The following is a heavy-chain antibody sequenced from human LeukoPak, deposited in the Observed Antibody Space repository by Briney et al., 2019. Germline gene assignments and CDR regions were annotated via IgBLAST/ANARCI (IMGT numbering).Heavy chain of an antibody. Sequence: GASVKVSCKASGYTFTSYYMHWVRQAPGQGLEWMGIINPSGGSTNYAQKFQGRVTITADESTSTAYMELSSLRSEDTAVYYCARGSKYYDILTGPYYFDYWGQGTLVTVSS. V-gene: IGHV1-46*01. D-gene: IGHD3-9*01. CDR1: GYTFTSYY. CDR2: INPSGGST. J-gene: IGHJ4*02. CDR3: ARGSKYYDILTGPYYFDY.